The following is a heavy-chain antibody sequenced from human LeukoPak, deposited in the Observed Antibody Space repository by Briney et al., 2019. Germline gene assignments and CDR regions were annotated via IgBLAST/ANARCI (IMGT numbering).Heavy chain of an antibody. V-gene: IGHV4-34*01. CDR1: GGSFSGYY. Sequence: SETLSLTCAVYGGSFSGYYWSWIRQPPGKGLEWIGEINHSGSTNYNPSLKSRVTISVDTSKNHFSLKLSSVTAADTAVYYCARVPGGSSTSCFRRRVVYFDYWGQGTLVTVSS. CDR2: INHSGST. J-gene: IGHJ4*02. D-gene: IGHD2-2*01. CDR3: ARVPGGSSTSCFRRRVVYFDY.